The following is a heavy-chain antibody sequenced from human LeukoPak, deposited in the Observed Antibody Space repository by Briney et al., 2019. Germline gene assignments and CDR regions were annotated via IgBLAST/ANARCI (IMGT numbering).Heavy chain of an antibody. Sequence: SVKVSCKASGYTFTNYAISWVRQAPGQGLEWMGGIIPIFGTANYAQKFQGRVTITADESTSTAYMELSSLRSEDTAVYYCARGGYSGYDKGANWFDPWGQGTLVTVSS. CDR1: GYTFTNYA. J-gene: IGHJ5*02. CDR3: ARGGYSGYDKGANWFDP. V-gene: IGHV1-69*13. D-gene: IGHD5-12*01. CDR2: IIPIFGTA.